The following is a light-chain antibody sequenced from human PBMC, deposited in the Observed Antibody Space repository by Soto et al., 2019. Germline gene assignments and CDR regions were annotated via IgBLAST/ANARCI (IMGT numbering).Light chain of an antibody. Sequence: QSVLTQPASVSGSPGQSITISCTGTSSDVGGYKYVSWYQQHPGKAPKLMIYEVSNRPSGVSNRFSGSKSGNTASLTISGLQTEDEADYYCSSSTTSSSYVFGTGTKLTVL. CDR1: SSDVGGYKY. J-gene: IGLJ1*01. V-gene: IGLV2-14*01. CDR2: EVS. CDR3: SSSTTSSSYV.